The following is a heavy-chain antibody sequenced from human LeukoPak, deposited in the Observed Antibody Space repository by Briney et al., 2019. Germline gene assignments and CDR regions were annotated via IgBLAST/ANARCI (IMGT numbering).Heavy chain of an antibody. D-gene: IGHD3-22*01. Sequence: PSETLSLTCTVSGGSISSGGYYWSWIRQHPGKGLEWIGYIYYSGSTYYNPSLKSRVTMSVDTSKNQFSLKLSSVTAADTAVYYCARYYYDSSGYYLGHDYWGQGTLVTVSS. CDR2: IYYSGST. J-gene: IGHJ4*02. V-gene: IGHV4-31*03. CDR3: ARYYYDSSGYYLGHDY. CDR1: GGSISSGGYY.